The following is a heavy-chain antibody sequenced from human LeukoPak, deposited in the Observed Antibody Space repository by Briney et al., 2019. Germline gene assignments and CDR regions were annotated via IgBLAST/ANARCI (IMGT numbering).Heavy chain of an antibody. J-gene: IGHJ4*02. Sequence: PSETLSLTCTVSGGSINSYYWSWIRQPPGKGLEWMGYIYYSGSTNYNPSLKSRVTISVDTSKNQFSLKLSSVTAADTAVYYCAREHDYGDYFDYWGQGTLVTVSS. D-gene: IGHD4-17*01. V-gene: IGHV4-59*01. CDR2: IYYSGST. CDR3: AREHDYGDYFDY. CDR1: GGSINSYY.